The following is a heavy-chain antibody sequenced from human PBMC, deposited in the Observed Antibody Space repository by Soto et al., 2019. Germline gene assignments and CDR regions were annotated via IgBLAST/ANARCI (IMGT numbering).Heavy chain of an antibody. J-gene: IGHJ4*02. V-gene: IGHV3-7*01. CDR1: GFTFSSYW. CDR3: ARNWNYARDY. CDR2: IKQDGSEK. Sequence: GGSLRLSCVASGFTFSSYWMSWVRQAPGKGLEWVANIKQDGSEKYFVDSVRGRFTISRDNAENSLYLQMNSLRAEDTAVYYCARNWNYARDYWGQGTLVTVSS. D-gene: IGHD1-7*01.